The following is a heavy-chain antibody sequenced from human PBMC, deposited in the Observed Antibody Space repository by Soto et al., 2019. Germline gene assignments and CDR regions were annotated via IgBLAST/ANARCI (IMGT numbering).Heavy chain of an antibody. D-gene: IGHD3-3*01. CDR1: GFTFSSYG. V-gene: IGHV3-30*18. CDR2: ISYDGSNK. J-gene: IGHJ6*02. CDR3: AKVGTYYGFWSGCYKTNYYCGMDG. Sequence: QVQLVESGGGVVQPGRSLRLSCAASGFTFSSYGMHWVRQAPGKGLEWVAVISYDGSNKYYADSVKGRFTISRDNSKNTLYRQRNSLRAEDTAVDYCAKVGTYYGFWSGCYKTNYYCGMDGWGQGTTVTVSS.